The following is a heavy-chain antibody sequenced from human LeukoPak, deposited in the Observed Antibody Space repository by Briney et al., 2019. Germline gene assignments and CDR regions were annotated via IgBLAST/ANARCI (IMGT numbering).Heavy chain of an antibody. CDR1: GGSFSGYY. D-gene: IGHD2-15*01. CDR3: ARGGRIVVVVAATRSYYGMDV. J-gene: IGHJ6*02. Sequence: PSETLSLTCAVYGGSFSGYYWSWIHQPPGKGLEWIGEINHSGSTNYNPSLKSRVTISVDTSKNQFSLKLSSVTAADTAVYYCARGGRIVVVVAATRSYYGMDVWGQGTTVTVSS. V-gene: IGHV4-34*01. CDR2: INHSGST.